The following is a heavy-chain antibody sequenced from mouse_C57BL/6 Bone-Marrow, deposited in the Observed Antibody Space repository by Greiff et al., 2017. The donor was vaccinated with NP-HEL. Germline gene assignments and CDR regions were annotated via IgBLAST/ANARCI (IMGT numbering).Heavy chain of an antibody. J-gene: IGHJ4*01. V-gene: IGHV1-53*01. CDR3: ARSPVGEGCAMDY. D-gene: IGHD1-1*01. CDR2: INPSNGGT. Sequence: QVQLQQSGTELVKPGASVKLSCKASGYTFTSYWMHWVKQRPGQGLEWIGNINPSNGGTNYNEKFKSKATLTVDKSSSTAYMQLSSLTSEDSAVYYCARSPVGEGCAMDYWGQGTSVTVSS. CDR1: GYTFTSYW.